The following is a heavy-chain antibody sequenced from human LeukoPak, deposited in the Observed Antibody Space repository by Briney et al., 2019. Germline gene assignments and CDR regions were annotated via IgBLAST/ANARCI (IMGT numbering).Heavy chain of an antibody. D-gene: IGHD1-26*01. V-gene: IGHV3-11*01. CDR1: GFTFSDYY. CDR3: GRDFGLSGTKRSFDL. CDR2: INGSGSII. Sequence: GGSLRLSCAASGFTFSDYYMGWIRQAPGKGLEWLSHINGSGSIIFYADSVKGRFTISRDNAKNSLSLQMNSLRAEDTAVYYGGRDFGLSGTKRSFDLWGQGTMVTVSS. J-gene: IGHJ3*01.